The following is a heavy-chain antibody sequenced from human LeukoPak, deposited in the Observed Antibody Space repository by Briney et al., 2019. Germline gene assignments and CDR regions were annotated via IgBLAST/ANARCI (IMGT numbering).Heavy chain of an antibody. CDR2: IKQDGSEK. D-gene: IGHD1-20*01. V-gene: IGHV3-7*01. J-gene: IGHJ4*02. CDR3: ARAGNWNDGGYFDY. Sequence: GGSLRLSCAASGFSFSTYWMSWVRQAPGGGLEWVANIKQDGSEKYYVDSVKGRFTISRDNAKNSLYLQMNSLRAEDTAVYYCARAGNWNDGGYFDYWGQGTLVTVSS. CDR1: GFSFSTYW.